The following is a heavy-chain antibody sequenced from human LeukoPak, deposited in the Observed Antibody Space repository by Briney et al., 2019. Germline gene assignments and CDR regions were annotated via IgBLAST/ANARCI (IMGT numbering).Heavy chain of an antibody. Sequence: SQTLSLTCTVAGGSISSGGYYWSWIRQHPGKGLEWIGYIYYSGSTYYNPSLKSRVTISVDTSKNQFSLKLSSVTAADTAVYYCARAPSGSLDYWGQGTLVTVSS. CDR2: IYYSGST. V-gene: IGHV4-31*03. CDR3: ARAPSGSLDY. CDR1: GGSISSGGYY. J-gene: IGHJ4*02. D-gene: IGHD1-26*01.